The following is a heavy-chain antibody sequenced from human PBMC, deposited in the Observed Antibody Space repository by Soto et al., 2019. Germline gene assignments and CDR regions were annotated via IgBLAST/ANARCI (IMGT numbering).Heavy chain of an antibody. CDR2: INAHSGGT. J-gene: IGHJ5*02. Sequence: ASVKVSCKASGFSFTGYYIHCLRQAPGQGLEWMGWINAHSGGTEYAQKFQGRVTLTRDTSIATAYLTLTSLTSDDTALYYCAKDLTRQLAYWLDPWGQGTQVTVSS. CDR3: AKDLTRQLAYWLDP. D-gene: IGHD6-6*01. V-gene: IGHV1-2*02. CDR1: GFSFTGYY.